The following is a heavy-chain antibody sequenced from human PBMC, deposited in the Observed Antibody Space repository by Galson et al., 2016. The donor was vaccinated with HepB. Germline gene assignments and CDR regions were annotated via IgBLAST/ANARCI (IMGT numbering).Heavy chain of an antibody. Sequence: ETLSLTCAVYGGSFNSYYWNWIRQPPGKGLEWIGEISHTGSTNYNPSLQSPVPISIDTSKYQFSLKLNSVTAADAAVYYCARSHLGFSLRSHFKRPRIDFWGQGTLATVSS. CDR2: ISHTGST. J-gene: IGHJ4*02. V-gene: IGHV4-34*01. CDR1: GGSFNSYY. CDR3: ARSHLGFSLRSHFKRPRIDF. D-gene: IGHD3-16*01.